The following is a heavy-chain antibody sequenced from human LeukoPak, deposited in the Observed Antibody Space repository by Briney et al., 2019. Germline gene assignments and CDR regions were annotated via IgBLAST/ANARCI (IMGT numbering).Heavy chain of an antibody. V-gene: IGHV4-34*01. CDR1: GGSFSGYY. J-gene: IGHJ5*02. D-gene: IGHD4-23*01. Sequence: SETLSLTCAVYGGSFSGYYWSWIRQPPGKGLEWIGEINHSGSTNYNPSLKSRVTISVDTSKNQFSLKLSSVTAADTAVYYCAGAQDYGGDSGTSHWFDPWGQGTLVTVSS. CDR3: AGAQDYGGDSGTSHWFDP. CDR2: INHSGST.